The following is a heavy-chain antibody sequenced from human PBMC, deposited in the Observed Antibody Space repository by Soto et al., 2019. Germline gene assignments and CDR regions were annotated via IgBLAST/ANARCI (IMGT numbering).Heavy chain of an antibody. J-gene: IGHJ2*01. V-gene: IGHV3-72*01. CDR1: GFTFSDRF. CDR2: AKSRARGFAT. D-gene: IGHD2-15*01. Sequence: EVQLVESGGGLVQPGGSLRLSCAASGFTFSDRFMDWVRQAPGKGLEWIGRAKSRARGFATQYADSVKGRFTVSRDESTSSFYLQMNTLNAGDTVVYYCASPKVAVVALRDRYFDFWGRGTLVTVSS. CDR3: ASPKVAVVALRDRYFDF.